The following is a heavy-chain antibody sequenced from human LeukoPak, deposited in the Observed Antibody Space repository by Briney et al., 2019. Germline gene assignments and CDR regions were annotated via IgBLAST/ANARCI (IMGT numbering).Heavy chain of an antibody. D-gene: IGHD1-26*01. CDR1: GFTFDDYA. J-gene: IGHJ4*02. CDR2: ISWNSGSI. V-gene: IGHV3-9*01. CDR3: AKDKQWELQNGGFDY. Sequence: GRFLRLSCAASGFTFDDYAMHWVRQAPGKGLEWVSGISWNSGSIGYADSVKGRFTISRDNAKNSLYLQMNSLRAEDTALYYCAKDKQWELQNGGFDYWGQGTLVTVSS.